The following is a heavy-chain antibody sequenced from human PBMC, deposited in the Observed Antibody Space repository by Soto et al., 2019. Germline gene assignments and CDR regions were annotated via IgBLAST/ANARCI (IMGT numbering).Heavy chain of an antibody. CDR1: GFTFSSYS. V-gene: IGHV3-48*01. Sequence: EVQLVESGGGLVQPGGSLRLSCAASGFTFSSYSMNWVRQAPGKGLEWVSYISSSSSTIYYADSVKGRFTISRDNAKNSLYLQMNRLRAEDTAVYYCARDLVVTIFGVDRGLPENDYWGQGTLVTVSS. CDR3: ARDLVVTIFGVDRGLPENDY. J-gene: IGHJ4*02. D-gene: IGHD3-3*01. CDR2: ISSSSSTI.